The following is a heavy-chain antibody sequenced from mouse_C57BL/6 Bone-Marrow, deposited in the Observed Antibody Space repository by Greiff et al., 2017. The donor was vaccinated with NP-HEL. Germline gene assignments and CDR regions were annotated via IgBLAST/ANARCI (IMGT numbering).Heavy chain of an antibody. CDR1: GYTFTSYG. CDR2: IYPRSGNT. CDR3: ARTYYGSRVLYAMDY. D-gene: IGHD1-1*01. J-gene: IGHJ4*01. Sequence: QVQLQQSGAELARPGASVKLSCKASGYTFTSYGISWVKQRTGQGLEWIGEIYPRSGNTYYNEKFKGKATLTADKSSSTAYMELRSLTSEDSAVYFCARTYYGSRVLYAMDYWGKGTSVTVSS. V-gene: IGHV1-81*01.